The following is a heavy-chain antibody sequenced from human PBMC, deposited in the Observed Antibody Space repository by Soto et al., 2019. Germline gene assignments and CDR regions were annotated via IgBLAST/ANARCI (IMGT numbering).Heavy chain of an antibody. J-gene: IGHJ5*02. D-gene: IGHD2-21*02. CDR3: ATGHRGVTGTTVVVTVPGWFDP. Sequence: LRLSCAASGFTFGVYNMQWVRQAPGKGPECVAVISYDGSDGYYADSVRGRFTISRDNSNNMLYLEMNRLRPEDTAVYACATGHRGVTGTTVVVTVPGWFDPWGQGALVTVSS. CDR1: GFTFGVYN. V-gene: IGHV3-30*03. CDR2: ISYDGSDG.